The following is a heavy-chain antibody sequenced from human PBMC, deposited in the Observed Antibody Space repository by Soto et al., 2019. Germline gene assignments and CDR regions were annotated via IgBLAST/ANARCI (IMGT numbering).Heavy chain of an antibody. CDR3: ARGRIVVVPAAIRYYYYYMDV. V-gene: IGHV3-33*01. D-gene: IGHD2-2*02. Sequence: QVQLVESGGGVVQPGRSLRLSCAASGFTFSSYGMHWVRQAPGKGLEWVAVIWYDGSNKYYADSVKGRFTISRDNSKNTLNQQMNSLRAEDTAVYYCARGRIVVVPAAIRYYYYYMDVWGKGTTVTGS. J-gene: IGHJ6*03. CDR2: IWYDGSNK. CDR1: GFTFSSYG.